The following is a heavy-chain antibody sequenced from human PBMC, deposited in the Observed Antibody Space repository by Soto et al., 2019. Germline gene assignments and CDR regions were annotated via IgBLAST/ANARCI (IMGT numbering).Heavy chain of an antibody. V-gene: IGHV4-59*01. CDR1: GGSISSSY. CDR3: ARDFFDSTTAT. J-gene: IGHJ6*02. Sequence: SETLSLTCTVSGGSISSSYWNWIRQSPGKGLEWIGYIYYSGSTKYNPSLESRVTISIDTSKNQFSLKLSSVTAADTAVYYCARDFFDSTTATWGQGTTVTVSS. D-gene: IGHD1-26*01. CDR2: IYYSGST.